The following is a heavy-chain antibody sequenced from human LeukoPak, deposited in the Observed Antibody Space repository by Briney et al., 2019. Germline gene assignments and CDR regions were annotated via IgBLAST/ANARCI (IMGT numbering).Heavy chain of an antibody. D-gene: IGHD3-16*02. Sequence: GGPLRLSCAASGFTFSSYSMNWVRQAPGKGLEWVSSISSSSSYIYYADSVKGRFTISRDNAKNSLYLQMNSLRAEDTAVYYCARDADDYVWGSYRPNWFDPWGQGTLVTVSS. V-gene: IGHV3-21*01. CDR2: ISSSSSYI. CDR1: GFTFSSYS. CDR3: ARDADDYVWGSYRPNWFDP. J-gene: IGHJ5*02.